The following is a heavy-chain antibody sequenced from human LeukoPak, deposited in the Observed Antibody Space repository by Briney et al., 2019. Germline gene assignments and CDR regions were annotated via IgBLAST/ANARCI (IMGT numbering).Heavy chain of an antibody. CDR3: TRGKLRFLEWSTVGAFDI. D-gene: IGHD3-3*01. V-gene: IGHV3-49*04. J-gene: IGHJ3*02. Sequence: GGSLRLSCTASGFTFGDYAMSWVRQAPGKGLEWVGFIRSKAYGGTTEYAASVKGRFTISRDDSKSIAYLQMNSLKTEDTAVYYCTRGKLRFLEWSTVGAFDIWGQGTMVTVSS. CDR2: IRSKAYGGTT. CDR1: GFTFGDYA.